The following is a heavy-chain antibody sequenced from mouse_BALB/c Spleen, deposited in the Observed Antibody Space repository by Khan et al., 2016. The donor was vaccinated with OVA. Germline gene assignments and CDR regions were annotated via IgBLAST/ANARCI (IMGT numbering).Heavy chain of an antibody. CDR2: INTYTGEP. J-gene: IGHJ1*01. CDR1: GYTFTNYG. CDR3: ARWASYWYFDV. Sequence: QIQLVQSGPELKKPGETVKISCKASGYTFTNYGMNWVKQAPGKGLKWMGWINTYTGEPTYTDDFKGRFAFYLETSASTAYLQINNLKNEDMATYFCARWASYWYFDVWGAGTTVTVSS. V-gene: IGHV9-1*02.